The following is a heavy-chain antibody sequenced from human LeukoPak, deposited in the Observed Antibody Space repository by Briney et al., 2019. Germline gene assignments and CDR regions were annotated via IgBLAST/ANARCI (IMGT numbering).Heavy chain of an antibody. CDR3: ARDIDGDYPKGC. V-gene: IGHV1-46*01. CDR2: INPSGGST. D-gene: IGHD4-17*01. Sequence: ASVKVSCKASGYTFTSYDINWVRQAPGQGLEWMGIINPSGGSTSYAQKFQGRVTMTRDTSTSTVYMELSSLRSEDTAVYYCARDIDGDYPKGCWGQGTLVTVSS. J-gene: IGHJ4*02. CDR1: GYTFTSYD.